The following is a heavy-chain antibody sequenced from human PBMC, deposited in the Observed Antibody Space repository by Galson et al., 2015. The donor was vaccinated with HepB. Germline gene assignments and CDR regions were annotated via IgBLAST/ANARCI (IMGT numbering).Heavy chain of an antibody. CDR1: GFTFSSYG. CDR3: AKDQGAGWELLDAFDI. V-gene: IGHV3-30*18. D-gene: IGHD1-26*01. J-gene: IGHJ3*02. CDR2: ISYDGSNK. Sequence: SLRLSCAASGFTFSSYGMHWVRQAPGKGLEWVAVISYDGSNKYYADSVKGRFTISRDNSKNTLYLQMNSLRAEDTAVYYCAKDQGAGWELLDAFDIWGQGTMVTVSS.